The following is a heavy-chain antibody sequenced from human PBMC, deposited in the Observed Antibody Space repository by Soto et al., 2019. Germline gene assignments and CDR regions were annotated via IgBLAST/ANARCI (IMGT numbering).Heavy chain of an antibody. D-gene: IGHD6-13*01. CDR1: GFSFGSSW. J-gene: IGHJ3*02. CDR2: IKKDGSKI. CDR3: ARDVSTGSSSLCLDAFEI. Sequence: EVQLVESGGDLVQPGGSLRLSCAASGFSFGSSWMTWVRQAPGKGLEWVANIKKDGSKINYLDSVRGRFTVARDNAKNSLYLEMNSLRAEDTALYYWARDVSTGSSSLCLDAFEIWGQGTMVTVSS. V-gene: IGHV3-7*05.